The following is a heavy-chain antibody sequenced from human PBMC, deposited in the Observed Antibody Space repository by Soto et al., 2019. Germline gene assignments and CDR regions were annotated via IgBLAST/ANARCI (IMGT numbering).Heavy chain of an antibody. V-gene: IGHV3-33*01. D-gene: IGHD6-13*01. CDR3: ARESSSWPNWFDP. CDR2: IWYDGSNK. Sequence: GGSLRLSCAASGFTFSSYGMHWVRQAPGKGLEWVAVIWYDGSNKYYADSVKGRFTISRDNSKNTLYLQMNSLRAEDTAVYYCARESSSWPNWFDPGAREPWSPS. CDR1: GFTFSSYG. J-gene: IGHJ5*02.